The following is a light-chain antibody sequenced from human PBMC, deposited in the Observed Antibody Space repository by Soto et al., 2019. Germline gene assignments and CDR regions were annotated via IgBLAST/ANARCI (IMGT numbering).Light chain of an antibody. J-gene: IGKJ2*01. Sequence: EIVMTQSPATLSVSPGERATLSSRASQSVSSNVAWYQQKPGQTPRLLIYGASTRATGIPARFNGSGSGTEFTLTISSLQSEDFAVYDCQQYNNWPPTFGQGTKLEIK. CDR1: QSVSSN. CDR2: GAS. V-gene: IGKV3-15*01. CDR3: QQYNNWPPT.